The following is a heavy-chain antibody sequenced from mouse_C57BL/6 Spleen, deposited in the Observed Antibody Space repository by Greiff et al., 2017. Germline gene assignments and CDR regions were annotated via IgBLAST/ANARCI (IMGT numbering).Heavy chain of an antibody. D-gene: IGHD3-3*01. CDR3: AGGPVLYFDY. Sequence: EVQLQQSVAELVRPGASVKLSCTASGFNIKNTYMHWVKQRPEQGLEWIGRIDPANGNTKYAAKFQGKATITADTSSNTAYMQLSSLSSEDAAIYCGAGGPVLYFDYWGQGTTLTVSS. V-gene: IGHV14-3*01. J-gene: IGHJ2*01. CDR2: IDPANGNT. CDR1: GFNIKNTY.